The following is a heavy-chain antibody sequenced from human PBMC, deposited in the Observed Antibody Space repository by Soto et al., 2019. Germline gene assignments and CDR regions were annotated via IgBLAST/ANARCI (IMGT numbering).Heavy chain of an antibody. D-gene: IGHD2-21*02. J-gene: IGHJ3*02. Sequence: QVQLVESGGGLVKPGGSLRLSCAASGFTFSDYYMSWIRQAPGKGLEWVSYISSSSSYTNYADSVKGRFTISRDNGKDSLYLQMNSLRAEDTAVYYCARDDCETHGAFDIWGQGTMVTVSS. CDR2: ISSSSSYT. V-gene: IGHV3-11*05. CDR1: GFTFSDYY. CDR3: ARDDCETHGAFDI.